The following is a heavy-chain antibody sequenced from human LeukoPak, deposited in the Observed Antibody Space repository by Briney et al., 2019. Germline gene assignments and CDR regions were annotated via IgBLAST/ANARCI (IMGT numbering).Heavy chain of an antibody. V-gene: IGHV4-59*01. CDR2: IYYSGST. D-gene: IGHD6-13*01. CDR1: GGSISSYY. Sequence: PSETLSLTCTVFGGSISSYYWSWIRQPPGKGLEWIGYIYYSGSTNYNPSLKSRVTISVDTSKSQFSLQLSSVTAADTAVYYCARGAHSSSWFFDYWGQGTLVTVSS. J-gene: IGHJ4*02. CDR3: ARGAHSSSWFFDY.